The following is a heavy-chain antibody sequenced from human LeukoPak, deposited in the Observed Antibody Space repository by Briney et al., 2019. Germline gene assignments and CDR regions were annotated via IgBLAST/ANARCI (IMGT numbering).Heavy chain of an antibody. Sequence: GGSLRLSCAASGFTFSSYAMSWVRQAPGRGLEWVSAISGSGGTTYYADSVKGRFTTSRDNSKNTLYLQLNRLRAEDTAVYYCAKDFRTSCYVMDVWGQGTAVTVSS. CDR1: GFTFSSYA. CDR3: AKDFRTSCYVMDV. V-gene: IGHV3-23*01. J-gene: IGHJ6*02. D-gene: IGHD2-2*01. CDR2: ISGSGGTT.